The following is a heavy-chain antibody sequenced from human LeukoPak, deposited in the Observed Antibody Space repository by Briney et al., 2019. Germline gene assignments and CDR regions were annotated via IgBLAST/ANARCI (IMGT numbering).Heavy chain of an antibody. Sequence: PSQTLSLTCTVSGGSISSGGYYWSWIRQPPGKGLEWIGYIYHSGSTYYNPSLKSRVTISVDKSKNQFSLKLSSVTAADTAVYYCARTVETYYYDSSGYPLDYWGQGTLVTVSS. J-gene: IGHJ4*02. CDR1: GGSISSGGYY. CDR2: IYHSGST. D-gene: IGHD3-22*01. CDR3: ARTVETYYYDSSGYPLDY. V-gene: IGHV4-30-2*01.